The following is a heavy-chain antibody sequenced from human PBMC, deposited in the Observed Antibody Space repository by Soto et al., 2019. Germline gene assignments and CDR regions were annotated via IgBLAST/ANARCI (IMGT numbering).Heavy chain of an antibody. CDR3: ARGYSSSWSGPMGY. D-gene: IGHD6-13*01. J-gene: IGHJ4*02. CDR2: ISSSSSYT. Sequence: GGSLRLSCAASGFTFSDYYMSWIRQAPGKGLEWVSYISSSSSYTNYADSVKGRFTISRDNAKNSLYLQMNSLRAEDTAVYYCARGYSSSWSGPMGYWGQGTLVTVSS. CDR1: GFTFSDYY. V-gene: IGHV3-11*06.